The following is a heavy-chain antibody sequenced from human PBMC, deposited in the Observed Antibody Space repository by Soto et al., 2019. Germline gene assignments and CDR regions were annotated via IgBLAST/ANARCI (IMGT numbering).Heavy chain of an antibody. D-gene: IGHD1-26*01. CDR3: ASPSGSSYYFDY. Sequence: GGSLRLSCAASGFTFSSYAMSWVRQAPGKGLEWVSAISGSGGSTYYADSVKGRFTISRDNSKNTLYLQMNSLRVEDTAVYYCASPSGSSYYFDYWGQGTLVTVSS. CDR1: GFTFSSYA. CDR2: ISGSGGST. V-gene: IGHV3-23*01. J-gene: IGHJ4*02.